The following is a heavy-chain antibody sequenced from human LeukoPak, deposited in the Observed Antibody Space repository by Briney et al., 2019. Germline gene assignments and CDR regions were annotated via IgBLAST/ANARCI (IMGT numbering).Heavy chain of an antibody. V-gene: IGHV3-53*05. Sequence: QSGGSLRLSCAASGFTVSSNYMSWVRLAPGKGLEWVSVIYSGGTTYYTDSVKGRFTISRDNSKNTLYLQMNSLRAEDTAVYYCAKGPAPRLGEFSYHALVDYWGQGTLVTVSS. J-gene: IGHJ4*02. D-gene: IGHD3-16*02. CDR2: IYSGGTT. CDR1: GFTVSSNY. CDR3: AKGPAPRLGEFSYHALVDY.